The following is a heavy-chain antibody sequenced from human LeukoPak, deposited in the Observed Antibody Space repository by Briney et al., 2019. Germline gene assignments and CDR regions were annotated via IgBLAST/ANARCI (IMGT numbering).Heavy chain of an antibody. J-gene: IGHJ4*02. D-gene: IGHD2-2*01. Sequence: GGSLRLSCAASGFTFSRYAMTWVRQAPGKGLECVSSIHSSATYITYADSVRGRFTISRDNDKNSLFLDMNDLRAEDTAVYYCARAAIRVDFFDSWGQGTLVAVSS. CDR2: IHSSATYI. CDR1: GFTFSRYA. V-gene: IGHV3-21*06. CDR3: ARAAIRVDFFDS.